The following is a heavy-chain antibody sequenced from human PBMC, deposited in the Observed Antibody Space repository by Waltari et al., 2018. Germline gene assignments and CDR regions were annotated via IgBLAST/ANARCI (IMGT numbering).Heavy chain of an antibody. CDR2: IYYSGST. CDR3: ARATVLYYFDY. V-gene: IGHV4-59*01. Sequence: QVQLQESGPGLVKPSETLSLPCTVSGGSISSYYWSWIRQPPGKGLEWIGYIYYSGSTNYNPSLKSRVTISVDTSKNQFSLKLSSVTAADTAVYYCARATVLYYFDYWGQGTLVTVSS. J-gene: IGHJ4*02. D-gene: IGHD4-17*01. CDR1: GGSISSYY.